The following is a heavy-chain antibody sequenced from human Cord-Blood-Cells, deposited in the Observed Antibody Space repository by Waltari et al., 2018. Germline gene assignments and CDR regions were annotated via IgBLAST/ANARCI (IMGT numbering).Heavy chain of an antibody. J-gene: IGHJ4*02. Sequence: QVQLVQSGAEVKTPGSAVKVSCQASGGTFSSYAITWVRTAPGQGLEWMGGIIPIFGTANYAQKFQGRVTITADESTSTAYMELSSLRSEDTAVYYCARAISMSGSYFDYWGQGTLVTVSS. CDR2: IIPIFGTA. CDR1: GGTFSSYA. D-gene: IGHD3-10*01. CDR3: ARAISMSGSYFDY. V-gene: IGHV1-69*01.